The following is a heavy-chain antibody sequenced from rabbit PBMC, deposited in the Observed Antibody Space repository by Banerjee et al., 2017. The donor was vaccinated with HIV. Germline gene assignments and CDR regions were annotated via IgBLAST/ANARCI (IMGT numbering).Heavy chain of an antibody. Sequence: QSLEESGGDLVKPGASLTLTCTASGFSFSSSYYMCWVRQAPGKGLEWIACIYAGSSGSTYYASWAKGRFTISKTSSTTVTLQMTSLTAADTATYFCARMMGYDYDDYGDFNLWGPGTLVTVS. J-gene: IGHJ4*01. V-gene: IGHV1S40*01. CDR2: IYAGSSGST. CDR3: ARMMGYDYDDYGDFNL. CDR1: GFSFSSSYY. D-gene: IGHD2-1*01.